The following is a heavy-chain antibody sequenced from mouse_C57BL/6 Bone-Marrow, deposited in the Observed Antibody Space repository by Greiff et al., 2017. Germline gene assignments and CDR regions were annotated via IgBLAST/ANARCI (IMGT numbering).Heavy chain of an antibody. CDR2: INPYNGGT. CDR1: GYTFTDYY. Sequence: EVQLQQSGPVLVKPGASVKMSCKASGYTFTDYYMNWVKQSHGKSLEWIGVINPYNGGTSYNQKFKGKATLTVDKSSSTAYMELNSLTSEDSAVYYCESSSPWYFDVWGTGTTVTVSS. J-gene: IGHJ1*03. CDR3: ESSSPWYFDV. V-gene: IGHV1-19*01. D-gene: IGHD1-1*01.